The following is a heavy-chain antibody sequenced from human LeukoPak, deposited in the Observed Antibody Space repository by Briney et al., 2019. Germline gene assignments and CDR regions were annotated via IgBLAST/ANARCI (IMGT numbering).Heavy chain of an antibody. Sequence: WASVKVSCKASGYTFTSYYMHWVRQAPGQGLEWMGIINPSGGSTSYAQKFQGRVTITRDTSASTAYMELSSLRSEDTAVYYCARDYDSRQGGYWGQGTLVTVSS. CDR3: ARDYDSRQGGY. CDR2: INPSGGST. V-gene: IGHV1-46*01. J-gene: IGHJ4*02. D-gene: IGHD3-22*01. CDR1: GYTFTSYY.